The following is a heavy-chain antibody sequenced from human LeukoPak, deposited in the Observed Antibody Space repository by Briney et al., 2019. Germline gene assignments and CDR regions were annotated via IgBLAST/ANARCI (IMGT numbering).Heavy chain of an antibody. CDR1: GFTFSSYS. D-gene: IGHD5-18*01. CDR3: ASETKRGYSYGSPTDAFDI. J-gene: IGHJ3*02. V-gene: IGHV3-48*01. CDR2: ISSSSSTI. Sequence: GGSLRLSCAASGFTFSSYSMNWVRQAPGEGLEWVSYISSSSSTIYYADSVKGRFTISRDSAKNSLYLQMNSLRAEDTAVYYCASETKRGYSYGSPTDAFDIWGQGTMVTVSS.